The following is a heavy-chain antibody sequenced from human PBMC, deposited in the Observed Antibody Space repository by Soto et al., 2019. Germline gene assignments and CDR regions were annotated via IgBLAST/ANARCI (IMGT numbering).Heavy chain of an antibody. CDR3: ARDPQYYYDSSGYYPGTFDI. Sequence: GGSLTLSCAASGFTFSSFSMNWDRQAPGEGLEWVSSISSSSSYIYYADSVKGRFTISRDNAKNSLYLQMNSLRAEDTAVYYCARDPQYYYDSSGYYPGTFDIWGQGTMVTVSS. CDR2: ISSSSSYI. J-gene: IGHJ3*02. CDR1: GFTFSSFS. V-gene: IGHV3-21*01. D-gene: IGHD3-22*01.